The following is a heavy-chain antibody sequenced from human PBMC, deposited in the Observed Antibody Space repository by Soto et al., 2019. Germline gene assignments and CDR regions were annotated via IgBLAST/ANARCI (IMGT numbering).Heavy chain of an antibody. Sequence: QVQLVQSGVEVKKPGASVKVSCKASGYTFTNYAIIWVRQAPGRGLEWMGWVNTYNGNPNYAQIFQGRVTMTTDTSTGTAYMELRSLKSDDSAVYYCARESQYSTDWQRFDSWGQGTLVTVSS. CDR1: GYTFTNYA. CDR3: ARESQYSTDWQRFDS. J-gene: IGHJ4*02. D-gene: IGHD6-6*01. V-gene: IGHV1-18*01. CDR2: VNTYNGNP.